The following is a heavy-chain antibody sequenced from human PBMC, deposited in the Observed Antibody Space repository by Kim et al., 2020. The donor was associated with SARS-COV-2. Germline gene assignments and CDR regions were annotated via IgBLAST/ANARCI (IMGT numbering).Heavy chain of an antibody. J-gene: IGHJ6*02. CDR1: GFTFSSYA. V-gene: IGHV3-30*04. D-gene: IGHD2-15*01. CDR3: AREREIVVVVAATPYYGMDV. Sequence: GGSLRLSCAASGFTFSSYAMHWVRQAPGKGLEWVAVISYDGSNKYYADSVKGRFTISRDNSKNTLYLQMNSLRAEDTAVYYCAREREIVVVVAATPYYGMDVWGQGTTVTVSS. CDR2: ISYDGSNK.